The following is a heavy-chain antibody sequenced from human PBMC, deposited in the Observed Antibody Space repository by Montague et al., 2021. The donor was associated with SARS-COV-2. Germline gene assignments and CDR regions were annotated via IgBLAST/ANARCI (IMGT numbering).Heavy chain of an antibody. D-gene: IGHD3-3*01. V-gene: IGHV3-48*03. J-gene: IGHJ4*02. CDR2: ISSSGSAI. CDR3: ARDPGFWSGYYDY. Sequence: SLRLSCAASGFTFSRYEMTWVRQAPGKGLEWVSYISSSGSAIYCADSVKGRFTISRDNAKHSLSLQMNSLRAEDTAVYYCARDPGFWSGYYDYWGQGTLVTVSS. CDR1: GFTFSRYE.